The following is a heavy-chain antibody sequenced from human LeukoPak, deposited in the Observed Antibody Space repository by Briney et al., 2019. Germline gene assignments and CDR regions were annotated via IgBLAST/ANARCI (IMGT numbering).Heavy chain of an antibody. Sequence: PAASVKVSCEASGGTFSSYAISWVRQAPGQGLEWMGRIIPIFGTANYAQKFQGRVTITADKSTSTAYMELSSLRSEDTAVYYCARDRALYGDQYYYYYYMDVWGKGTTVTVSS. CDR3: ARDRALYGDQYYYYYYMDV. D-gene: IGHD4-17*01. J-gene: IGHJ6*03. V-gene: IGHV1-69*06. CDR1: GGTFSSYA. CDR2: IIPIFGTA.